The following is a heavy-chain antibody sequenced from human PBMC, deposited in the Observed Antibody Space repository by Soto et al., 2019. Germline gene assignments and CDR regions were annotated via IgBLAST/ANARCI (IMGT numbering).Heavy chain of an antibody. CDR2: IYHSGSP. J-gene: IGHJ4*02. Sequence: SETLSLTCAVSGGSISDTNWWTWVRQTPGKGLEWIGEIYHSGSPTYSPSLRGRATISVDKSNNQFSLRLRYVTAADTAVYYCARDQNGSGNYYTRYFDYWGQGTLVTVSS. CDR1: GGSISDTNW. V-gene: IGHV4-4*02. CDR3: ARDQNGSGNYYTRYFDY. D-gene: IGHD3-10*01.